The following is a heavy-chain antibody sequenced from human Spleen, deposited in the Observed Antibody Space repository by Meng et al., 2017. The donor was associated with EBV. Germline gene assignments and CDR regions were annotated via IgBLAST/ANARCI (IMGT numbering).Heavy chain of an antibody. J-gene: IGHJ4*02. D-gene: IGHD5-18*01. CDR3: ARDRIDTATKCDN. Sequence: QVQLVGXXXXXVEXGXXXSLSCAASGFTFRGYAMHWVRQAPGKGLEWVALISYDGSKKYYADSVKGRFTISRDNSKNTLSLQMNSLRADDTAVFYCARDRIDTATKCDNWGQGTLVTVSS. V-gene: IGHV3-30*04. CDR2: ISYDGSKK. CDR1: GFTFRGYA.